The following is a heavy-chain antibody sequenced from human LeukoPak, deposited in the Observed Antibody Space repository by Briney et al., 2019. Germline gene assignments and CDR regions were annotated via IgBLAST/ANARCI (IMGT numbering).Heavy chain of an antibody. V-gene: IGHV3-66*01. CDR2: MYSGGNT. Sequence: GGSLRLSCAASGFTLSDYWMSWVRQAPGKGLEWVSVMYSGGNTDFADSVKGRFTISRDNSKNTLYLQMNSLRAEDTAVYYCASGYGSGSYSYYYGMDVWGQGTTVTVSS. J-gene: IGHJ6*02. CDR3: ASGYGSGSYSYYYGMDV. D-gene: IGHD3-10*01. CDR1: GFTLSDYW.